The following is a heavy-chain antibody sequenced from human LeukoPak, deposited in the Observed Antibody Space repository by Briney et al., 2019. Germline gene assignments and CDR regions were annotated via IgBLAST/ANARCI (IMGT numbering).Heavy chain of an antibody. J-gene: IGHJ6*04. Sequence: PGGSLRLSCAASGFTFSNAWMSWVRQAPGKGLEWVSSITSSSSYYADSVKGRFTISRDNAKNSLFLQMNSLRAEDTAVYFCARDPDPHDYGDYEEGLWYYYAMDVWGKGATVTVSS. CDR3: ARDPDPHDYGDYEEGLWYYYAMDV. D-gene: IGHD4-17*01. V-gene: IGHV3-69-1*01. CDR1: GFTFSNAW. CDR2: ITSSSS.